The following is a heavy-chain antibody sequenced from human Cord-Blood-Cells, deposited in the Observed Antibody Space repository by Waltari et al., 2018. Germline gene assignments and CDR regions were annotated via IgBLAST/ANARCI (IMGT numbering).Heavy chain of an antibody. D-gene: IGHD2-15*01. V-gene: IGHV3-53*01. CDR3: ARASLPIDAFDI. Sequence: EVQLVESGGGWIQPGGSLNICCAASGFTVCSHYMSWVRQAPGKGLEWVSVIYSGGSTYYADSVKGRFTISRDNSKNTLYLQMNSLRAEDTAVYYCARASLPIDAFDIWGQGTMVTVSS. CDR2: IYSGGST. J-gene: IGHJ3*02. CDR1: GFTVCSHY.